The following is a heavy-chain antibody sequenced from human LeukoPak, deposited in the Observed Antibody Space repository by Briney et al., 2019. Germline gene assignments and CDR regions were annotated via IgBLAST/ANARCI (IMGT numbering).Heavy chain of an antibody. CDR2: ISSSGSTM. CDR3: AGHGEVTVTTDY. J-gene: IGHJ4*02. Sequence: GGSLRLSCAASGFTFSSYEMNWVRQAPGKGLEWVSYISSSGSTMYYADSVKGRFTISRDNAKNSLYLQMNNLGAEDTAVYYCAGHGEVTVTTDYWGQGTLVTVSS. V-gene: IGHV3-48*03. D-gene: IGHD4-11*01. CDR1: GFTFSSYE.